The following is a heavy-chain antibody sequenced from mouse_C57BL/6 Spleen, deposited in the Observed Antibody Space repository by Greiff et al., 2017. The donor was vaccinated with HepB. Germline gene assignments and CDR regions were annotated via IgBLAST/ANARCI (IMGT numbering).Heavy chain of an antibody. D-gene: IGHD1-1*01. J-gene: IGHJ1*03. Sequence: EVMLVESGGGLVQPGGSLSLSCAASGFTFTDYYMSWVRQPPGKALEWLGFIRNKANGYTTEYSASVKGRFTISRDNSQSILYLQMNALRAEDSATYYCARWDYGSSSHWYFDVWGTGTTVTVSS. CDR2: IRNKANGYTT. CDR1: GFTFTDYY. CDR3: ARWDYGSSSHWYFDV. V-gene: IGHV7-3*01.